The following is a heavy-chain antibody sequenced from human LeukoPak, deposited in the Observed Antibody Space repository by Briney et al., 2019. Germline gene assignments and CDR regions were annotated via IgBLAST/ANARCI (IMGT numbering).Heavy chain of an antibody. Sequence: AWVKVSCKASGYTFSGYYMHWVRQARAQGLAWMGCNSNSGGTKYAQKFQGRVTMTRDTSISTAYMQLTSLKSDDTAVYYCARDLAGDGLSYFDYWGQGTLVTVSS. CDR1: GYTFSGYY. V-gene: IGHV1-2*02. CDR2: NSNSGGT. CDR3: ARDLAGDGLSYFDY. J-gene: IGHJ4*02. D-gene: IGHD6-19*01.